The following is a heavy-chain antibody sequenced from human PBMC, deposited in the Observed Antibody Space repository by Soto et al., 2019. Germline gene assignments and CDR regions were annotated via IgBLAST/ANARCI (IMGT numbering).Heavy chain of an antibody. CDR3: ASIYGSGYSYYYGMDV. Sequence: LSLTCTVSGGSISSSSYYWGWIRQPPGKGLEWIGSIYYSGSTYYNPSLKSRVTISVDTSKNQFSLKLSSVTAADTAVYYCASIYGSGYSYYYGMDVWGQGTTVTVSS. V-gene: IGHV4-39*01. J-gene: IGHJ6*02. CDR2: IYYSGST. CDR1: GGSISSSSYY. D-gene: IGHD3-3*01.